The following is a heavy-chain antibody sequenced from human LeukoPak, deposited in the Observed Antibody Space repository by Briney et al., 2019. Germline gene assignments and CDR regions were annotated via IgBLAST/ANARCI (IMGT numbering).Heavy chain of an antibody. Sequence: GGSLRLSCAASGFTFSSYWMHWVRQAPGKGLVWVSRINSDGSSTSYADSVKGRFTISRDNAKNTLYLQMNSLRAEDTAVYYCARDNGITMVRGEDFDYWGQGTLVTVSS. J-gene: IGHJ4*02. CDR3: ARDNGITMVRGEDFDY. CDR1: GFTFSSYW. V-gene: IGHV3-74*01. D-gene: IGHD3-10*01. CDR2: INSDGSST.